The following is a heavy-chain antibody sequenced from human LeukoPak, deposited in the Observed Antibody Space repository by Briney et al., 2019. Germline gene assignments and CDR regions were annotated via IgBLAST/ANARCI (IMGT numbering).Heavy chain of an antibody. V-gene: IGHV3-11*01. J-gene: IGHJ3*02. D-gene: IGHD3-10*01. Sequence: GGSLRLSCAASGFTFSDYYMSWIRQAPGKGLEWVSYISSSGSTIYYADSVKGRFTISRDNAKNSLYLQMNSLRAEDTAVYYCASNYWYYYGSGSGDAFDIWGQGTMVTVSS. CDR1: GFTFSDYY. CDR2: ISSSGSTI. CDR3: ASNYWYYYGSGSGDAFDI.